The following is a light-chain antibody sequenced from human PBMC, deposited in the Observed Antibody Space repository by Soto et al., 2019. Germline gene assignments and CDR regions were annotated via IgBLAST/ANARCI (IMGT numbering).Light chain of an antibody. CDR2: EDN. V-gene: IGLV6-57*04. J-gene: IGLJ2*01. Sequence: FMLTQPPSVSESPGRTVTISCTRSSGSIATNYVQWYQQRPGSAPTIVIYEDNQRPSGVPDRFSGSIDSSSNSASLTISGLKTEDEADYYCQSFDSINVVFGGGTKVTVL. CDR1: SGSIATNY. CDR3: QSFDSINVV.